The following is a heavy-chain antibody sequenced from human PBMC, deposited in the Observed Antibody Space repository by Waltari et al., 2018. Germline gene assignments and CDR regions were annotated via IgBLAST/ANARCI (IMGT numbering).Heavy chain of an antibody. CDR1: GYTLTELS. D-gene: IGHD5-12*01. V-gene: IGHV1-24*01. CDR3: ATVNLGSQWQRFDY. Sequence: QVQLVQSGAEVKKPGASVKVSCKVSGYTLTELSMPLVRQAPGKGLEWMGGFDPEDGETIYAQKFQGRVTMTEDTSTDTAYMELSSLRSEDTAVYYCATVNLGSQWQRFDYWGQGTLVTVSS. CDR2: FDPEDGET. J-gene: IGHJ4*02.